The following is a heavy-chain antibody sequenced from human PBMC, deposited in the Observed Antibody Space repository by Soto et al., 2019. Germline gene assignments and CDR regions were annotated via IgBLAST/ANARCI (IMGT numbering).Heavy chain of an antibody. Sequence: EVQLVESGGGLVQPGGSLRLSCAASGFTLSSYDIHWVRQATGEGLAWVSGIGSGGDTHYADSVKGRFIISREDGKKSLYIQVNKLRVGDTAVYYCTRKTPPTGMEVWGQGATVTVSS. V-gene: IGHV3-13*01. D-gene: IGHD3-9*01. CDR1: GFTLSSYD. CDR2: IGSGGDT. J-gene: IGHJ6*02. CDR3: TRKTPPTGMEV.